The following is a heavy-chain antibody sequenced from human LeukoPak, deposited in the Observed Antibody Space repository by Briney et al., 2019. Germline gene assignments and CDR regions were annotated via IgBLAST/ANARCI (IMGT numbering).Heavy chain of an antibody. CDR3: ARTNRAITVTPDYHGVDV. D-gene: IGHD4-11*01. J-gene: IGHJ6*02. Sequence: SQTLSLTCVISGGSVSGNSVTWNWIRQSPSRGLEWLGRTYYRSKWYYDYAVSVKSRITINPDTSMNQFSLQLNFVTPEDTAVYYCARTNRAITVTPDYHGVDVWGQGTSVTVSS. CDR1: GGSVSGNSVT. V-gene: IGHV6-1*01. CDR2: TYYRSKWYY.